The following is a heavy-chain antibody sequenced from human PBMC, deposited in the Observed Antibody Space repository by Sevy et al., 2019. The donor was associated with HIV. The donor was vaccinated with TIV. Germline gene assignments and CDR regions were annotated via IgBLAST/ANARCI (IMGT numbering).Heavy chain of an antibody. CDR1: GFTFRTYG. V-gene: IGHV3-23*01. J-gene: IGHJ4*02. CDR2: IKGSASTT. Sequence: GGSLRLSCAASGFTFRTYGMSWVRQAPGKGLQWVAGIKGSASTTYYADSVKGRFTIFRDNSNNTLYLQVNTLRAEDTAMYYCAKEPFDYWGQGTLVTVSS. CDR3: AKEPFDY.